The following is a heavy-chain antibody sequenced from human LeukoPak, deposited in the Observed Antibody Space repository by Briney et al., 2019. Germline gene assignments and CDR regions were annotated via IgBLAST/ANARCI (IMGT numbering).Heavy chain of an antibody. J-gene: IGHJ4*02. CDR2: ISGSGGST. CDR3: AKYYYDSSGYYYDPIYFGY. D-gene: IGHD3-22*01. Sequence: SEGSLRLSCAASGFTFSSYAMSWVRQAPGKGLEWVSAISGSGGSTYYADSVKGRFTISRDNSKNTLYLQMNSLRAEDTAVYYCAKYYYDSSGYYYDPIYFGYWGQGTLVTVSS. CDR1: GFTFSSYA. V-gene: IGHV3-23*01.